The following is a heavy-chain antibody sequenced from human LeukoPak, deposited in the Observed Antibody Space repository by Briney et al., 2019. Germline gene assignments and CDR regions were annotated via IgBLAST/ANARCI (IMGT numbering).Heavy chain of an antibody. J-gene: IGHJ6*03. CDR2: IYYSGST. Sequence: PSETLSLTCAVSGGSISGSSYYWGWIRQPPGKGLQWIGTIYYSGSTYYNPSLKSRVTISVDTSKNQFSLKLSSVIAADTAVYYCARTTEGYCSSASCFGFSYSYYMDVWGKGTTVTISS. CDR3: ARTTEGYCSSASCFGFSYSYYMDV. CDR1: GGSISGSSYY. D-gene: IGHD2-2*01. V-gene: IGHV4-39*07.